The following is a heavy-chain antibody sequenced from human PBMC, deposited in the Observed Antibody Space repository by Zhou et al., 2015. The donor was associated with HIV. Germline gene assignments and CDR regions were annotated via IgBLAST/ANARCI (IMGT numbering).Heavy chain of an antibody. CDR1: GYTFTSYG. Sequence: QVQLVQSGAEVKKPGASVKVSCKASGYTFTSYGISWVRQAPGQGLEWMGCLDPYSGDTDSAQKFQGRVTMTRDTSITTAYMDLTRLTSDDTAVYFCARVVRGVGAYFDYWGQGTLVTVSS. J-gene: IGHJ4*02. D-gene: IGHD1-26*01. V-gene: IGHV1-2*02. CDR3: ARVVRGVGAYFDY. CDR2: LDPYSGDT.